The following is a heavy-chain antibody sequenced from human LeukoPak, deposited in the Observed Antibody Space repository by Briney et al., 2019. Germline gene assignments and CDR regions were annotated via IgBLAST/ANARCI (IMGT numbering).Heavy chain of an antibody. D-gene: IGHD6-19*01. CDR3: AREAAVAGIYFDS. V-gene: IGHV3-74*01. J-gene: IGHJ4*02. CDR2: ISYDGSST. Sequence: GGSLRLSCVASGFTFSTYWMHWVRQAPGKGLVWVSCISYDGSSTNYADSVKGRFSISRDNAKNTVYLQMNSLRAEDTAVYYCAREAAVAGIYFDSWGQGTLVTVSS. CDR1: GFTFSTYW.